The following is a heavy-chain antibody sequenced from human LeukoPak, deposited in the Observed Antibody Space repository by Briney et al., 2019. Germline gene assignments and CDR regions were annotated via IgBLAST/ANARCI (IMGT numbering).Heavy chain of an antibody. D-gene: IGHD4-11*01. CDR3: AREDHSNYNY. Sequence: GRSLRLSCAASGFTFDDYAMHWVRQAPGKGLEWVSGISWNSGSIGYADSVKGRFTISRDNAKNSLYLQMNSLRVEDTAVYYCAREDHSNYNYWGQGTLVTVSS. J-gene: IGHJ4*02. CDR1: GFTFDDYA. CDR2: ISWNSGSI. V-gene: IGHV3-9*01.